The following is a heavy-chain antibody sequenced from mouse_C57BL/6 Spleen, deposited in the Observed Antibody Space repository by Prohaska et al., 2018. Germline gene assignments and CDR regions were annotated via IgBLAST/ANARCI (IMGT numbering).Heavy chain of an antibody. CDR1: GYTFTDYY. CDR2: IYPGSGST. CDR3: ARGRGYFDV. J-gene: IGHJ1*03. Sequence: SVKISCKASGYTFTDYYMNWVKQRPGQGLEWIGDIYPGSGSTNYNEKFKSKATLTVDTSSSTAYMQLSSLTSEDSAVYYCARGRGYFDVWGTGTTVTVSS. V-gene: IGHV1-55*01.